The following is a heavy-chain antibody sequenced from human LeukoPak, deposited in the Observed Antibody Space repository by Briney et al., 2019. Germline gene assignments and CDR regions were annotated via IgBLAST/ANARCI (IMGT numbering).Heavy chain of an antibody. CDR3: ARGGPASSVAGTFVSWFDP. D-gene: IGHD6-19*01. CDR1: GGSISSGSYY. CDR2: IYTSGST. J-gene: IGHJ5*02. V-gene: IGHV4-61*02. Sequence: SETLSLTCTVSGGSISSGSYYWSWIRQPAGKGLEWIGRIYTSGSTNYNPSLKSRVTISVDTSKNQFSLKLSSVTAADTAVYYCARGGPASSVAGTFVSWFDPWGQGTLVTVSS.